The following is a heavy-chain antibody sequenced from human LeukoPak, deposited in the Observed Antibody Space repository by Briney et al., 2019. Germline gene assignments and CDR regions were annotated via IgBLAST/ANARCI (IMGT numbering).Heavy chain of an antibody. J-gene: IGHJ6*03. D-gene: IGHD6-13*01. V-gene: IGHV1-2*06. Sequence: ASVKVSCKASGYTFTGYYMHWVRQAPGQGLEWMGRINPNSGGTNYAQKFQGRVTMTRDTSISTDYMKLSRLRSDDTAVYYCARDSSSPLYYYYMDVWGKGTTVTVSS. CDR3: ARDSSSPLYYYYMDV. CDR2: INPNSGGT. CDR1: GYTFTGYY.